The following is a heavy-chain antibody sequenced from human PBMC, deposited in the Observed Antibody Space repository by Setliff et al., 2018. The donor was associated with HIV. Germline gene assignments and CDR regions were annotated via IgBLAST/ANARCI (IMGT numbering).Heavy chain of an antibody. CDR1: GGSISRVGYY. Sequence: SETLSLTCSVSGGSISRVGYYWSWIRQHPGKGLEWIGYITYSGSTYYNPSLMSRVSISPDTSKNQFSLKLTSVTAADTAVYYRARVGSVIQVTLFGMDVWGQGTTVTSP. D-gene: IGHD5-18*01. CDR3: ARVGSVIQVTLFGMDV. J-gene: IGHJ6*02. V-gene: IGHV4-31*03. CDR2: ITYSGST.